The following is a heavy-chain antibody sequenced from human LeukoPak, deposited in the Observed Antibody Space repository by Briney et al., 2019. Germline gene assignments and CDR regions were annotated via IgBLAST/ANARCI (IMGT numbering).Heavy chain of an antibody. CDR2: ISTNGGST. V-gene: IGHV3-64*02. CDR1: GFTFSSYA. D-gene: IGHD3-10*01. CDR3: AKDQYYCGSGRAFDY. Sequence: GGSLRLSCAASGFTFSSYAMHWVRQAPGKGLEYVSGISTNGGSTYYADSVKGRFTISRDNSKNTLYLQMNSLRAEDTAVYYCAKDQYYCGSGRAFDYWGQGTLVTVSS. J-gene: IGHJ4*02.